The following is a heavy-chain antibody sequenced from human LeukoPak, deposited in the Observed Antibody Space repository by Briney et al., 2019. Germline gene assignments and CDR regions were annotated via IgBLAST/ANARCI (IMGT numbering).Heavy chain of an antibody. CDR2: INAGNGNT. V-gene: IGHV1-3*01. CDR1: GYTFTSYA. CDR3: ARGVVTIFGVPRGYYYYMDV. J-gene: IGHJ6*03. D-gene: IGHD3-3*01. Sequence: ASVKVSCKASGYTFTSYAMHWVRQAPGQRLEWMGWINAGNGNTKYSLKFQGRVTITRDTSASTAYMELSSLRSEDTAVYYCARGVVTIFGVPRGYYYYMDVWGKGTTVTVSS.